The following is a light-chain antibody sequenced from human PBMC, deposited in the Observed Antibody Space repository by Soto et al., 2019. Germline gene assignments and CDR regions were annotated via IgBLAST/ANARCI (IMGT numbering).Light chain of an antibody. CDR3: QQYAASPYT. CDR1: QRIDSDY. Sequence: VVLTQSPATLSLSPGDRATLSCRASQRIDSDYLAWYQQRPGQAPRLLIYGASSRAAGVSDRFTGSGSGTDFTLTITKLEPEDFAVFYCQQYAASPYTFGQGTTVDIK. CDR2: GAS. J-gene: IGKJ2*01. V-gene: IGKV3-20*01.